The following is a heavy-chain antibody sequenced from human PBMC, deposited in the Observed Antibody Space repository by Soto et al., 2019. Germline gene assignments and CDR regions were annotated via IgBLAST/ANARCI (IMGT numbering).Heavy chain of an antibody. CDR1: GFTFSSYA. CDR3: AKRWERDNLYAY. V-gene: IGHV3-23*01. J-gene: IGHJ4*02. Sequence: EVQLLESGGGLVQPGGSLRLSCAASGFTFSSYAMSWVRQAPGKGLEWVSAIRGSGGSTYYADSVKGRFTISRDNSKNTLYLQMNSLRAEDTAVYYCAKRWERDNLYAYWGQGTLVTVSS. CDR2: IRGSGGST. D-gene: IGHD1-26*01.